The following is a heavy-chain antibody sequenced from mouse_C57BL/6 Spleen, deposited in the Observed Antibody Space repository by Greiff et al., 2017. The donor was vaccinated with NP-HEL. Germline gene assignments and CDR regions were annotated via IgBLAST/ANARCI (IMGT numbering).Heavy chain of an antibody. J-gene: IGHJ3*01. CDR2: INPYNGGT. D-gene: IGHD2-4*01. CDR3: ARSVSYDYPAWFAY. CDR1: GYTFTDYY. Sequence: EVQLQQSGPVLVKPGASVKMSCKASGYTFTDYYMNWVKQSHGKSLEWIGVINPYNGGTSYNQKFKGKATLTVDKSSSTAYMELNSLTSEDSAVYYCARSVSYDYPAWFAYWGQGTLVTVSA. V-gene: IGHV1-19*01.